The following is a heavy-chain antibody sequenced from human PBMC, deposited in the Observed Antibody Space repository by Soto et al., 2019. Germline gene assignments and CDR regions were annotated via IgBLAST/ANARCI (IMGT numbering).Heavy chain of an antibody. CDR2: INHSGST. CDR3: GRHPSDFWFDP. CDR1: GGSFSDYS. V-gene: IGHV4-34*01. Sequence: SETLSLTCAVYGGSFSDYSWTWIRQPPGKGLEWIGEINHSGSTYYNPSLKSRVTISVDTSKNQFSLKLSSVTAADTAVYYCGRHPSDFWFDPWGQGTLVTVSS. J-gene: IGHJ5*02. D-gene: IGHD2-21*02.